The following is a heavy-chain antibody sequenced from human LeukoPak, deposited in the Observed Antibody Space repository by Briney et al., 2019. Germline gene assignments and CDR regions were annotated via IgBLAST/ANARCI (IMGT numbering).Heavy chain of an antibody. Sequence: GGSLRLSCAASGFTFSSYAMSWVRQAPGKGLEWVSVIYTEGTTYYADPVKGRFTISRDNSKNTVYLQMNSLRVEDTAVYYCASEGDWGQGTLVTVSS. CDR1: GFTFSSYA. D-gene: IGHD3-16*01. CDR2: IYTEGTT. V-gene: IGHV3-66*02. CDR3: ASEGD. J-gene: IGHJ4*02.